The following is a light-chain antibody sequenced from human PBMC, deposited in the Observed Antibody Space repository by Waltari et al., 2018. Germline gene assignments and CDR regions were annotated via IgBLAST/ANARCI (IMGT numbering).Light chain of an antibody. V-gene: IGKV3-11*01. Sequence: EIVLTQSPTTLSLSPGERATLSCRASQSVSSYLVWYQQKPGQAPKFLIYDASNRATGVPARFSGSGSGTDFTLTINSLEPEDFAVYYCQQRSNWPITFGQGTRLEI. CDR2: DAS. CDR3: QQRSNWPIT. CDR1: QSVSSY. J-gene: IGKJ5*01.